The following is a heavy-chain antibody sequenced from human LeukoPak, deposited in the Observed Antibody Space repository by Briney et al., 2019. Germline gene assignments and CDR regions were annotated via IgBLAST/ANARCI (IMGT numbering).Heavy chain of an antibody. Sequence: GGSLRLSCEASGFTFSAYAMTWVRQAPGKGLEWVSSIGSDNKPHYSESVKGRFAISRDNSKSMLFLQLNSLRAEDTAVYYCARDLTYCTGGTCHPSPIDYWGQGTLVTVSS. J-gene: IGHJ4*02. CDR1: GFTFSAYA. CDR3: ARDLTYCTGGTCHPSPIDY. CDR2: IGSDNKP. V-gene: IGHV3-23*01. D-gene: IGHD2-8*02.